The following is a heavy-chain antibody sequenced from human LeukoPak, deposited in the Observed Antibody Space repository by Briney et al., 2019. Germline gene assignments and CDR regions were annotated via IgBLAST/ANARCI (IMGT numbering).Heavy chain of an antibody. CDR2: INWNGGST. J-gene: IGHJ4*02. V-gene: IGHV3-20*04. D-gene: IGHD3-16*02. CDR1: GFTFDDYG. Sequence: PGGSLRLSCAASGFTFDDYGMSWVCQAPGKGLEWVSGINWNGGSTVYADSVKGRFTISRDNAKNSLYLQMNSLRAEDTALYYCARDLVYYDYVWGSYRRGAPFDYWGQGTLVTVSS. CDR3: ARDLVYYDYVWGSYRRGAPFDY.